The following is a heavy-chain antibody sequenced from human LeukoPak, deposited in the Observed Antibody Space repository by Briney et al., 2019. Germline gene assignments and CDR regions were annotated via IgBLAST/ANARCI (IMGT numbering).Heavy chain of an antibody. J-gene: IGHJ6*03. Sequence: GGSLRLSCAASGFTFDDYGMSWVRQAPGKGLEWVSGINWNGGSTGYADSVKGRFTISRDNAKKSLYLQMNSLRAEDTALYYCARSGDTAMVTGYYYYYYMDVWGKGTTVTVSS. CDR1: GFTFDDYG. D-gene: IGHD5-18*01. CDR2: INWNGGST. V-gene: IGHV3-20*04. CDR3: ARSGDTAMVTGYYYYYYMDV.